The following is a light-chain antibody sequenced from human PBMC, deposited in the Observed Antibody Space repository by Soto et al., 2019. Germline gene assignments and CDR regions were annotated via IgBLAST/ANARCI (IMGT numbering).Light chain of an antibody. CDR2: GAS. CDR3: QQYGSSPYT. Sequence: EIVLTQSPGTLSLSPGERATLSCRASQSVSNNYLAWYQQKPGQAPRLLIYGASSRATGIPDRFSGSGSGTDFTLTISRLEPEDSALYYCQQYGSSPYTFGQGTKLEIK. V-gene: IGKV3-20*01. J-gene: IGKJ2*01. CDR1: QSVSNNY.